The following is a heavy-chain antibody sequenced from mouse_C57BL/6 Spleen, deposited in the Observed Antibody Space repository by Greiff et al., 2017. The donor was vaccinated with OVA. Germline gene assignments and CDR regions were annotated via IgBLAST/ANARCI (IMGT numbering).Heavy chain of an antibody. V-gene: IGHV6-3*01. J-gene: IGHJ2*01. CDR1: GFTFSNYW. D-gene: IGHD2-4*01. CDR2: IRLKSDNYAT. CDR3: TRDYDGIDY. Sequence: EVKLMESGGGLVQPGGSMKLSCVASGFTFSNYWMNWVRQSPEKGLEWVAQIRLKSDNYATHYAESVKGRFTISRDDSKSSVYLQMNNLRAEDTGIYYCTRDYDGIDYWGQGTTLTVSS.